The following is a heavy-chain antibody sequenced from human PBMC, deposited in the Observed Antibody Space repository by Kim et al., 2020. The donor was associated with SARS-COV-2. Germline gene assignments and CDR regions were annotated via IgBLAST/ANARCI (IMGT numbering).Heavy chain of an antibody. V-gene: IGHV4-59*13. CDR3: AIMEGDPWSGVNYGMDV. J-gene: IGHJ6*02. D-gene: IGHD3-3*01. CDR1: GASINDYY. Sequence: SETLSLTCTVSGASINDYYWSWIRQPPGKGLEWIGYIYYSGSTNYNPSLKSRVTISVDTSKNHFSLKLKSVTAADTAVYYCAIMEGDPWSGVNYGMDVWGQGTTVTVSS. CDR2: IYYSGST.